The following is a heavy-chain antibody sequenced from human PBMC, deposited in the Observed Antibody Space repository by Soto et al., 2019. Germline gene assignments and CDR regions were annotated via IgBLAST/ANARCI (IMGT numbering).Heavy chain of an antibody. V-gene: IGHV1-69*02. Sequence: GASVKVSCKASGGTFSSYTISWVRQAPGQGLEWMGRIIPILGIANYAQKFQGRVTITADKSTSTAYMELSSLRSEDTAVYYCARSVVVPAAMLYFDYWGQGTLVTVSS. CDR3: ARSVVVPAAMLYFDY. CDR1: GGTFSSYT. D-gene: IGHD2-2*01. CDR2: IIPILGIA. J-gene: IGHJ4*02.